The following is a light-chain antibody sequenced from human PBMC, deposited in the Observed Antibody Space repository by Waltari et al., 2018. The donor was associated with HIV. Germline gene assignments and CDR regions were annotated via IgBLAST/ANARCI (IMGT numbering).Light chain of an antibody. CDR2: HDT. J-gene: IGLJ2*01. CDR1: NIGSKS. Sequence: SYVLTQSPSVSVAPGKTAGITCGGQNIGSKSVNCYQQQPGQAPVRVIYHDTDRPSGIPDRFSGSNSEDTATLTIRRVEAGDEADYYCQVWDTNTDQYVIFGGGTNLAV. CDR3: QVWDTNTDQYVI. V-gene: IGLV3-21*01.